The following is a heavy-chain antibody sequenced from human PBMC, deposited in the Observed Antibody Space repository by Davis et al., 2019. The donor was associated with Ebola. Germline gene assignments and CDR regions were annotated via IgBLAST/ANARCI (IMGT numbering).Heavy chain of an antibody. D-gene: IGHD3-10*01. CDR2: ISTFNGNT. CDR1: GYTFIGYG. V-gene: IGHV1-18*01. CDR3: ARSGNNNWFDP. Sequence: AASVKVSCKASGYTFIGYGISWVRQAPGQGLEWMGWISTFNGNTDYARKFQGRVTMTTDTSTNTAYMDLRSLRSDDTAVYYCARSGNNNWFDPWGQGTLVTVSS. J-gene: IGHJ5*02.